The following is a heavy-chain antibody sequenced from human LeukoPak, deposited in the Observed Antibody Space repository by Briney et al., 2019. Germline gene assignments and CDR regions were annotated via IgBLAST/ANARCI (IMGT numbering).Heavy chain of an antibody. CDR1: GFTFSTYG. CDR3: ARDMMPAISLDY. Sequence: GGSLGLSCAASGFTFSTYGMHWVRQAPGKGLEWVANIKQDGSEKYYVDSVKGRFTISRDNAKNSLYLQMNSLRAEDTAVYYCARDMMPAISLDYWGQGTLVTVSS. V-gene: IGHV3-7*01. CDR2: IKQDGSEK. D-gene: IGHD3-16*01. J-gene: IGHJ4*02.